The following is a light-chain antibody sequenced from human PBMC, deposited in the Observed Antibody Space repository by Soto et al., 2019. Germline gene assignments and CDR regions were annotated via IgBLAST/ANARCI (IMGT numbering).Light chain of an antibody. J-gene: IGLJ1*01. CDR1: SSDVGGYNY. Sequence: LTQPASVSGSPGQSITISCTGTSSDVGGYNYVSWYQQHPGKAPKLMIYDVSNRPSGVSNRFSGSKSGNTASLTISGLQAEDEADYYCSSYTSSSTLYAFGTGTKVTVL. CDR2: DVS. CDR3: SSYTSSSTLYA. V-gene: IGLV2-14*01.